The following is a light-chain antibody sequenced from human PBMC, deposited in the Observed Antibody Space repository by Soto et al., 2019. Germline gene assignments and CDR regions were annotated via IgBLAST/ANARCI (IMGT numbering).Light chain of an antibody. Sequence: DIVMTQSPDSLAVSLGERATINCTSSQNVLYSSNKNYLAWFQQKPGPPPKLLIYWASTRESGVPDRFSGSGSGTDFTLTISSLQAEDVAVYYCQQYYSTPCTFGQGTKVEIK. CDR2: WAS. V-gene: IGKV4-1*01. CDR3: QQYYSTPCT. CDR1: QNVLYSSNKNY. J-gene: IGKJ1*01.